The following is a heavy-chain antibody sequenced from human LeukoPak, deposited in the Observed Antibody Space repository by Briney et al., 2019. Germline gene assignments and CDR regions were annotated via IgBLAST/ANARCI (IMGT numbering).Heavy chain of an antibody. CDR2: IIPIFGTA. CDR3: ARGSGETGGYYYVY. Sequence: SVTVSCTASGGSFSRYAISWVRQAPGQGLEWMGGIIPIFGTANYAQKFQGRVTITADESTRTAYMELRTLRSEDTAIYYCARGSGETGGYYYVYWGRGTPVTVSS. CDR1: GGSFSRYA. J-gene: IGHJ4*02. D-gene: IGHD3-22*01. V-gene: IGHV1-69*13.